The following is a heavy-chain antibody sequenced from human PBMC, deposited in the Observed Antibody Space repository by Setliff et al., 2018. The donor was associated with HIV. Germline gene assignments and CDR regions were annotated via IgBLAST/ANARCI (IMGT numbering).Heavy chain of an antibody. V-gene: IGHV1-18*01. Sequence: ASVKVSCKASDYTFTNYGISWVRQAPGQGLEWMGWISAYNGYTNYAQKLQGRVTMTRNTSISTAYMELSSLRSEDTAVYYCARASHQYSTDPYHYYLDVWGTGTTVTVSS. J-gene: IGHJ6*03. CDR2: ISAYNGYT. CDR1: DYTFTNYG. CDR3: ARASHQYSTDPYHYYLDV. D-gene: IGHD2-2*01.